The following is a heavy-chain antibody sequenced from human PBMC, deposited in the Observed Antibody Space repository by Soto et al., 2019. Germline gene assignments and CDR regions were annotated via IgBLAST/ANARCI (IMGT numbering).Heavy chain of an antibody. V-gene: IGHV4-39*01. CDR1: GGSISSSSYY. Sequence: QLQLQESGPGLVKPSETLSLTCTVSGGSISSSSYYWGWIRQPPGKGLEWIGSSYYSGSTYYNPSLKSRVNISVDTSKNQFSLKLSSVTAADTAVYYCISSSPPYYYYGMDVWGQGTTVTVSS. J-gene: IGHJ6*02. D-gene: IGHD6-6*01. CDR3: ISSSPPYYYYGMDV. CDR2: SYYSGST.